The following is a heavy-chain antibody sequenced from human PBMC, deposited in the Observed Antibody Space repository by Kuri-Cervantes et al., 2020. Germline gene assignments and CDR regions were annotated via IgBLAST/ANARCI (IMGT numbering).Heavy chain of an antibody. J-gene: IGHJ4*02. D-gene: IGHD5-18*01. Sequence: GESLKISCAASGFTFSNYWMSWVRQAPGKGLEWVANIKQDGSEKYYVDSVKGRFTISRDNAKNSLYLQMNSLRAEDTAVYYCARGYCAAIIGYWGQGTLVTVSS. V-gene: IGHV3-7*01. CDR3: ARGYCAAIIGY. CDR2: IKQDGSEK. CDR1: GFTFSNYW.